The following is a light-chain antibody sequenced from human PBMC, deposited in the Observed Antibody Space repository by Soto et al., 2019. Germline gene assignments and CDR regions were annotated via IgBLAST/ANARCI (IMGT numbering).Light chain of an antibody. J-gene: IGLJ1*01. CDR1: SSDVGGYNY. CDR2: EVT. V-gene: IGLV2-8*01. Sequence: QSALTQPPSASGSPGQSVTISCTVTSSDVGGYNYVSWYQQHTGKAPKLMIYEVTKRPSGVPDRCSGSKSVNTSSLTVAGLQAEDEADYYCSSYAGSRYVFGTGTKVTVL. CDR3: SSYAGSRYV.